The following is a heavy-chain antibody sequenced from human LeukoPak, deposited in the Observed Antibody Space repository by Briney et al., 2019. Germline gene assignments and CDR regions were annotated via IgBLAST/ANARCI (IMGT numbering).Heavy chain of an antibody. Sequence: ASVKVSCKASGYTFTSYDINRVRQATGQGLEWMGWMSPNSGDTGYAQKFQDRVTMTRNTSISTAYMELSSLRSDDTAVYYCARGPPNWGYDYWGPGTLVTVSS. D-gene: IGHD7-27*01. CDR1: GYTFTSYD. CDR3: ARGPPNWGYDY. V-gene: IGHV1-8*01. J-gene: IGHJ4*02. CDR2: MSPNSGDT.